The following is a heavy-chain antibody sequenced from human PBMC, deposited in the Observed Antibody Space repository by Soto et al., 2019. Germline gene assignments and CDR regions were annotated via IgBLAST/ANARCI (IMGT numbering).Heavy chain of an antibody. V-gene: IGHV4-30-4*01. CDR3: ARAVRGSSWYGAYYYYGMDV. CDR2: IYYSGST. CDR1: GGSISSGNYY. J-gene: IGHJ6*02. Sequence: SETLSLTCTVSGGSISSGNYYWSWIRQPPGKGLERIGYIYYSGSTYYNPSLKSRVTISVDTSKNQFSLKLSSVTAADTAVYYCARAVRGSSWYGAYYYYGMDVWGQGTTVTVSS. D-gene: IGHD6-13*01.